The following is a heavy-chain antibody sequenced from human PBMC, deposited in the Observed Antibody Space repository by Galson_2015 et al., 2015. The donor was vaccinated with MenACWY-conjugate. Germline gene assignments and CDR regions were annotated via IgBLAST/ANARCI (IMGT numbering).Heavy chain of an antibody. J-gene: IGHJ4*02. CDR3: AESRGASFYFDS. V-gene: IGHV3-74*01. CDR1: GFIFNTYW. CDR2: INPGGSST. D-gene: IGHD1-26*01. Sequence: SLRLSCAASGFIFNTYWMHWVRLAPGKGLVWVSRINPGGSSTTYADSVKDRFTISRDNAKNTLYLQMNSLRPEDTAVFYCAESRGASFYFDSWGQGTLVTVSS.